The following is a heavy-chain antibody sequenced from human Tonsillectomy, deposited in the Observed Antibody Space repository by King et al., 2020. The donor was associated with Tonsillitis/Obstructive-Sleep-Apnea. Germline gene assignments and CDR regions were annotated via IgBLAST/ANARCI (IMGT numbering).Heavy chain of an antibody. CDR2: IYFSGST. Sequence: VQLQESGPGLVKPSQTLSLTCTVSGGSISSGGYYWSWIRQHPGEGLEWIGYIYFSGSTYYNPSLKSRVTISVDTSENQFSLKLSSVTAADTAVYYCARVSPYYYDSSGYYDYWGQGTLVTVSS. D-gene: IGHD3-22*01. V-gene: IGHV4-31*03. CDR3: ARVSPYYYDSSGYYDY. J-gene: IGHJ4*02. CDR1: GGSISSGGYY.